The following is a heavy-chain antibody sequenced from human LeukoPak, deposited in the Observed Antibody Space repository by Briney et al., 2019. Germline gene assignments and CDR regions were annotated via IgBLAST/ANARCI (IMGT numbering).Heavy chain of an antibody. CDR3: AKDGTTAFPYYYYYYMDV. Sequence: GGSLRLSCAASGFTFSSYAMSWVRQAPGKGLEWVSAISGSGGSTYYADSVKGRFTISRDNSKNTLYLQMNSLRAEDTAVYYCAKDGTTAFPYYYYYYMDVWGKGTTVTVSS. CDR1: GFTFSSYA. D-gene: IGHD4-11*01. V-gene: IGHV3-23*01. CDR2: ISGSGGST. J-gene: IGHJ6*03.